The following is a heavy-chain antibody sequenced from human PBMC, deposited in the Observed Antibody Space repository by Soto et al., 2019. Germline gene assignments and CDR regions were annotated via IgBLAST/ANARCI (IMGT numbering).Heavy chain of an antibody. CDR2: INAGNGNT. CDR3: ARGKLWPPRLVEAFDY. CDR1: GYTFTDYA. J-gene: IGHJ4*02. Sequence: QVQLVQSGAEVKKPGASVKVSCKASGYTFTDYAMHWVRQAPGQRLEWMGWINAGNGNTKYSQKFQGRVTITRDTSASTAYMELSSLRSEDTAVYYCARGKLWPPRLVEAFDYWGQGTLVTVSS. V-gene: IGHV1-3*01. D-gene: IGHD5-18*01.